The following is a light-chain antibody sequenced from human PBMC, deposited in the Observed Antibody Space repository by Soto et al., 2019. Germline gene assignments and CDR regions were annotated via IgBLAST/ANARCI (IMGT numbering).Light chain of an antibody. CDR3: QQLSSYPQP. J-gene: IGKJ2*01. CDR2: VAS. CDR1: QGISSY. Sequence: DIQLTQSPSFLSASVGDRVTITCRASQGISSYLAWYQQKPRKAPKLLIYVASTLQTGVPSRFSGSGSGTEFTLTISSLQPEDFATYYCQQLSSYPQPFGQGTKLEIK. V-gene: IGKV1-9*01.